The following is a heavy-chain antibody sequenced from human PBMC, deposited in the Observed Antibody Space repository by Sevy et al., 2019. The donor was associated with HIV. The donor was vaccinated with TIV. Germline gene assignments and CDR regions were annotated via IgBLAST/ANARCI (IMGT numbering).Heavy chain of an antibody. CDR3: ARAGYYGSGTRLYYFDY. D-gene: IGHD3-10*01. J-gene: IGHJ4*02. V-gene: IGHV6-1*01. CDR2: TYYRSKWYN. CDR1: GDSVSSNSAA. Sequence: SQTLSLTCAISGDSVSSNSAAWNWIRQSPSRGLEWLGRTYYRSKWYNDYAVSVKSRITINPDTSKNQFSLKLNSVTPEDTAVYYCARAGYYGSGTRLYYFDYWGQGTLVTVSS.